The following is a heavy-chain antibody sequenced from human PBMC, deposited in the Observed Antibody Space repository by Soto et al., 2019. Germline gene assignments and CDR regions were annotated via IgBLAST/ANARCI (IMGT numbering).Heavy chain of an antibody. V-gene: IGHV3-53*01. J-gene: IGHJ5*02. CDR1: GFTVSNKY. CDR3: ARDRGGAVWFDP. D-gene: IGHD3-10*01. Sequence: EVQLVESGGGLIQPGGSLRLSCAASGFTVSNKYMRWVRQAPGKGLEWVSVIYSGGSTYYADSVKGRFTISRDNSKNTLYLQMNSLSAEDTAVYYCARDRGGAVWFDPWGQGTLVTVSS. CDR2: IYSGGST.